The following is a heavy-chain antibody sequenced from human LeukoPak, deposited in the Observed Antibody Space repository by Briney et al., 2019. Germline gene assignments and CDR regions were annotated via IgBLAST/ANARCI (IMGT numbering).Heavy chain of an antibody. D-gene: IGHD2-2*01. CDR3: ARAGYCSSTSCSQTYYYYGMDV. Sequence: GGSLRLSCAASRFTFSSYSMNWVRQAPGKGLEWVSYISSSSSTIYYADSVKGRFTISRDNAKNSLYLQMNSLRAEDTAVYYCARAGYCSSTSCSQTYYYYGMDVWGQGTTVTVSS. CDR2: ISSSSSTI. V-gene: IGHV3-48*01. J-gene: IGHJ6*02. CDR1: RFTFSSYS.